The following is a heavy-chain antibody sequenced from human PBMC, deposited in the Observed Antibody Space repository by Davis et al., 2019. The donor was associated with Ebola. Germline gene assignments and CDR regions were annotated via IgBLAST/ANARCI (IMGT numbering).Heavy chain of an antibody. J-gene: IGHJ6*02. D-gene: IGHD1-1*01. CDR3: ARDPGGHYGMDV. CDR1: GFTFSYHA. CDR2: IFSAGST. V-gene: IGHV3-53*01. Sequence: PGGSLRLSCAGSGFTFSYHAMHWVRQAPGKGLEWVSIIFSAGSTNYADSVKGRFTISRDNLKNTLYLEMNNLRAEDTAVYYCARDPGGHYGMDVWGQGTTVTVSS.